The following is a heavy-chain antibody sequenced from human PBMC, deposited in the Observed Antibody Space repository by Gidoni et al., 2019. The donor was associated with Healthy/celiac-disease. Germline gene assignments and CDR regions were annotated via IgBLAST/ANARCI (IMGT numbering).Heavy chain of an antibody. D-gene: IGHD5-12*01. Sequence: QVQLVESGGGVVQPGRSLRLSCAASGFTFTSYGMHWVRQAPGKGLEWVAVIWYDGSNKYYADSVKGRFTISRDNSKNTLYLQMNSLRAEDTAVYYCARDHSRAEVATLNFDYWGQGTLVTVSS. CDR3: ARDHSRAEVATLNFDY. CDR2: IWYDGSNK. CDR1: GFTFTSYG. V-gene: IGHV3-33*01. J-gene: IGHJ4*02.